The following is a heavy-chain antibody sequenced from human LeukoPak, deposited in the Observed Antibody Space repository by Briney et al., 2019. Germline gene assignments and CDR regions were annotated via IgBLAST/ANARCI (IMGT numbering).Heavy chain of an antibody. CDR2: IYYSGST. CDR1: GGSISSYY. CDR3: ARFGYYYYYMDV. D-gene: IGHD3-10*01. J-gene: IGHJ6*03. V-gene: IGHV4-59*08. Sequence: SETLSLTCTVSGGSISSYYWSWIRQPPGKGLEWIGYIYYSGSTNYNPSLKSRVTISVDTSKNQFSLKLSSVTAADTAVYYCARFGYYYYYMDVWGKGTTVTISS.